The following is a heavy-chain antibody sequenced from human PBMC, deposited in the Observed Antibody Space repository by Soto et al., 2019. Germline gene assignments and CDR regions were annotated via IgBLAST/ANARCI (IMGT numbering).Heavy chain of an antibody. CDR2: INSDGSST. J-gene: IGHJ5*02. CDR1: GFTFSSFW. Sequence: GGSLRLSCAASGFTFSSFWLHWVRQAPGKGLVWVSHINSDGSSTSYADSVKGRFTISRDNVRNTLYLQMNSLRAEDTAVYYCAKELDTDEYCSGGSCYSGGWFDPWGQGTLVTVSS. CDR3: AKELDTDEYCSGGSCYSGGWFDP. V-gene: IGHV3-74*01. D-gene: IGHD2-15*01.